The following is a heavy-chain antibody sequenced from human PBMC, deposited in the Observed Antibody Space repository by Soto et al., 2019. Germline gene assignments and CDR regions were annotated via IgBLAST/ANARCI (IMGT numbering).Heavy chain of an antibody. CDR2: FDPEDGET. Sequence: KGLEWMGGFDPEDGETIYAQKFQGRVTMTEDTSTDTAYMELSSLRSEDTAVYYCATFDSDYVGGSYRSRCFDPWGQGTPVTVSS. J-gene: IGHJ5*02. CDR3: ATFDSDYVGGSYRSRCFDP. V-gene: IGHV1-24*01. D-gene: IGHD3-16*01.